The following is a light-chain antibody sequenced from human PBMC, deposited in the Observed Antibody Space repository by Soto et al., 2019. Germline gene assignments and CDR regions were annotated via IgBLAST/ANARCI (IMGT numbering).Light chain of an antibody. CDR1: QSVSSSY. CDR2: GAS. V-gene: IGKV3-20*01. J-gene: IGKJ1*01. CDR3: QQYDRSPKT. Sequence: EIVLTQSPGTLSLSPGERATLFCRASQSVSSSYLAWYQQKPGQAPRLLIYGASSRATGIPDRFSGTGSGTDFTLTISRLEPEDFAVYYCQQYDRSPKTFGQGTKVEIK.